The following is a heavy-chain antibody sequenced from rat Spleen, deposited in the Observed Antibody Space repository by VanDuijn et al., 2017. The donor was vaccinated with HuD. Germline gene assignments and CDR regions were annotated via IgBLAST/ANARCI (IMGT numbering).Heavy chain of an antibody. CDR3: TRGLGDY. CDR1: GFLLTDNS. J-gene: IGHJ2*01. V-gene: IGHV2-1*01. CDR2: IWGDGST. D-gene: IGHD1-7*01. Sequence: QVQLKESGPGLVPPSQTLSLACTVSGFLLTDNSVNWLRQPPGRGLEWMGGIWGDGSTSYNSALKSRLSISRDTSQSQVFLKMNSLQTDDTAIYICTRGLGDYWGQGVMVTVSS.